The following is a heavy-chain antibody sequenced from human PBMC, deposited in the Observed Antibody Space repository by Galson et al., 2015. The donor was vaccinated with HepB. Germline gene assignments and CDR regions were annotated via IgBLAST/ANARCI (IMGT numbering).Heavy chain of an antibody. CDR1: GFTFSSYW. Sequence: SLRLSCAASGFTFSSYWMHWVRQAPGKGLVWVSRINSDGSSTSYADSVKGRFTISRDNAKNTLYLQMDSLRAEDTAVYYCARVHHYGSGSFVYYYYMDVWGKGTTVTVSS. CDR3: ARVHHYGSGSFVYYYYMDV. D-gene: IGHD3-10*01. V-gene: IGHV3-74*01. J-gene: IGHJ6*03. CDR2: INSDGSST.